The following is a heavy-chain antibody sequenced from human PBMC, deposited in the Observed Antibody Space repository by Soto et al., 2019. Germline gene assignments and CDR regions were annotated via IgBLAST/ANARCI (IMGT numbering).Heavy chain of an antibody. J-gene: IGHJ3*02. Sequence: EVQLLESGGGLVQPGGSLRLSCAASGFTFSSYAMSWVRQAPGKGLEWVSAISGSGGSTDYADSVKGRFTISSDNSKNTLNLRVNSLRAEDTAVYYCAQDTLDYEFGDAFDIWGQGTMVTVSS. CDR3: AQDTLDYEFGDAFDI. CDR1: GFTFSSYA. D-gene: IGHD3-10*01. CDR2: ISGSGGST. V-gene: IGHV3-23*01.